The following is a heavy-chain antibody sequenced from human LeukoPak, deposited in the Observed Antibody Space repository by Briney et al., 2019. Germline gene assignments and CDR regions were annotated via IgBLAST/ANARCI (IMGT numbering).Heavy chain of an antibody. J-gene: IGHJ4*02. CDR3: AKDRYYHSSGYYGIFDY. CDR1: GFTFSSYA. Sequence: PGGSLRLSCAASGFTFSSYAMSWVRQAPGKGLERVSSISGSGGSTYYADSVKGRVTIYRDKSKNTLYLQINSLRPEDTAVYYCAKDRYYHSSGYYGIFDYWGQGTLVTVSS. V-gene: IGHV3-23*01. CDR2: ISGSGGST. D-gene: IGHD3-22*01.